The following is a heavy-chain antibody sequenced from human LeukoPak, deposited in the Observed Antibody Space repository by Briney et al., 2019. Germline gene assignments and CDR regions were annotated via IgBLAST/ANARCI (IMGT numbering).Heavy chain of an antibody. J-gene: IGHJ6*03. V-gene: IGHV4-59*01. Sequence: SETLSLTCNVSGGSISGYHWSWIRQPPGKGLEWLGYIYYSGSSNYNPSLKSRVTISVDTSKNQFSLKLSSVTAADTAVYYCARVPRSYYYYYYMDVWGKGTTVTVSS. CDR2: IYYSGSS. CDR3: ARVPRSYYYYYYMDV. CDR1: GGSISGYH.